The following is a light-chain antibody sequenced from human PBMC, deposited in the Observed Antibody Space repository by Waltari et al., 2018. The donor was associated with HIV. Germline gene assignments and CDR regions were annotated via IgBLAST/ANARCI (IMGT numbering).Light chain of an antibody. CDR3: QQSYSTPQT. V-gene: IGKV1-39*01. Sequence: DIQLTQSPPSLSASVGDRVTITCRASQSISTFLNWYQLKPGKAPERLIYAASSSQNGVPSRFSGCGSGTDVTLTISSLQPEDFATYYCQQSYSTPQTFGQGTKVQIK. J-gene: IGKJ1*01. CDR2: AAS. CDR1: QSISTF.